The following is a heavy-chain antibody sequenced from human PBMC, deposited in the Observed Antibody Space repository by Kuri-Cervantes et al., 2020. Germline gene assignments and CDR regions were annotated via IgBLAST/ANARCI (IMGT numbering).Heavy chain of an antibody. D-gene: IGHD6-19*01. CDR1: GFTFSDYY. J-gene: IGHJ4*02. CDR3: ATHTIAVAGTGGRDY. Sequence: GESLKISCAASGFTFSDYYMTWIRQAPGKGLEWLSYISSSGSTIYYADSVKGRFTISRDNAKNSLYLQMNSLRAEDTAVYYCATHTIAVAGTGGRDYWGQGTLVTVSS. CDR2: ISSSGSTI. V-gene: IGHV3-11*04.